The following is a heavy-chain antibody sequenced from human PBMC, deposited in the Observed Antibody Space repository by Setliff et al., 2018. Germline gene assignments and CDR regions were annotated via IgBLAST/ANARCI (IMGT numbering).Heavy chain of an antibody. V-gene: IGHV4-4*02. CDR3: ARALPLGFRSALIP. J-gene: IGHJ5*02. D-gene: IGHD3-16*02. Sequence: PSETLSLTCAVSGGSISSSNWWSWVRQPPGKGLEWIGEIYHSGSTNYNPSLKSRVTISVDKSKNQFSLKLSSVTAADTAVYYCARALPLGFRSALIPWGQGTLVTVSS. CDR2: IYHSGST. CDR1: GGSISSSNW.